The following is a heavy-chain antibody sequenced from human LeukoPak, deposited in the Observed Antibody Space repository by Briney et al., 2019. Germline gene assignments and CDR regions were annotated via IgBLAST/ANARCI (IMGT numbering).Heavy chain of an antibody. CDR3: TGGSYFLSWFDP. CDR1: GFTFSSYA. J-gene: IGHJ5*02. Sequence: GGSLRLSCAASGFTFSSYAMSWVRQAPGKGLEWVSAISGGGGSTYYADSVKGRFTISRDNSKNTLYLQMNSLRAEDTAVYYCTGGSYFLSWFDPWGQGTLVTVSS. V-gene: IGHV3-23*01. CDR2: ISGGGGST. D-gene: IGHD1-26*01.